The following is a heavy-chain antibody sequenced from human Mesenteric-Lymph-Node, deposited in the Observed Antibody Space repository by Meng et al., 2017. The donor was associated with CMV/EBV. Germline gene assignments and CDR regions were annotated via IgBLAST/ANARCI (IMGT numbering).Heavy chain of an antibody. D-gene: IGHD2-15*01. Sequence: GGSLRLSCAASGFTFSSYAMHWVRQAPGQGLERVALITYDGRNRDYTDSVQGRFTISRANSHKAMYLQMNSLSLEDTAVYYCAREYTGPSWWKAFDIWGQGTMVTVSS. J-gene: IGHJ3*02. CDR2: ITYDGRNR. V-gene: IGHV3-30*04. CDR3: AREYTGPSWWKAFDI. CDR1: GFTFSSYA.